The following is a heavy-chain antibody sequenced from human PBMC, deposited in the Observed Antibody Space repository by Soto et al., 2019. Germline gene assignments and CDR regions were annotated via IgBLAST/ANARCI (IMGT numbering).Heavy chain of an antibody. CDR2: TWYDGSNK. CDR3: ARDFGTSGWDLGFDY. V-gene: IGHV3-33*01. D-gene: IGHD6-19*01. Sequence: GGSLRLSCAASGFTFSSYGMHWVRQAPGKGLEWVAVTWYDGSNKYYADSVKGRFTISRDNSKNTLYLQMNSLRAEDTAVYYCARDFGTSGWDLGFDYWGQGTLVTVSS. J-gene: IGHJ4*02. CDR1: GFTFSSYG.